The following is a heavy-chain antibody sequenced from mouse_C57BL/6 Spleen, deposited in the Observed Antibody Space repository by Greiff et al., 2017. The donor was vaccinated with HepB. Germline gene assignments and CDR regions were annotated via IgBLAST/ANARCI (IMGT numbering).Heavy chain of an antibody. Sequence: QVQLKESGPGLVQPSQSLSITCTVSGFSLTSYGVHWVRQSPGKGLEWLGVIWRGGSTDYNAAFMSRLSITKDNSKSQVFFKMNSLQADDTAIYYCAKTIYYSNYGAMDYWGQGTSVTVSS. D-gene: IGHD2-5*01. CDR1: GFSLTSYG. J-gene: IGHJ4*01. CDR3: AKTIYYSNYGAMDY. V-gene: IGHV2-5*01. CDR2: IWRGGST.